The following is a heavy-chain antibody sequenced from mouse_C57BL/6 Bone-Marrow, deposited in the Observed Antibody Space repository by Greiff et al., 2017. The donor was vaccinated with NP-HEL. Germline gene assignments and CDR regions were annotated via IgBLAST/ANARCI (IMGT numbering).Heavy chain of an antibody. CDR2: IYPGDGDT. CDR1: GYAFSSYW. V-gene: IGHV1-80*01. Sequence: VQLQQSGAELVKPGASVKISCKASGYAFSSYWMNWVKQRPGKGLEWIGQIYPGDGDTNYNGKFKGKATLTADKSSSTAYMQLSSLTSEDSAVYFCARGLYYGSSPYYFDYWGQGTTLTVSS. D-gene: IGHD1-1*01. CDR3: ARGLYYGSSPYYFDY. J-gene: IGHJ2*01.